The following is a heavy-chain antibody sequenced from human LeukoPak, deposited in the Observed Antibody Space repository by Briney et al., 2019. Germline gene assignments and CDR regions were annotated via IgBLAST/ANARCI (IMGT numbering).Heavy chain of an antibody. D-gene: IGHD3-22*01. Sequence: SVKVSCKASGGTFSSYTISWVRQAPGQGLEWMGRIIPILGIANYAQKFQGRVTITADNSTSTAYMELSSLRSEDTAVYYCARAPSDSSANVFDYWGQGTLVTVSS. CDR3: ARAPSDSSANVFDY. CDR2: IIPILGIA. CDR1: GGTFSSYT. V-gene: IGHV1-69*02. J-gene: IGHJ4*02.